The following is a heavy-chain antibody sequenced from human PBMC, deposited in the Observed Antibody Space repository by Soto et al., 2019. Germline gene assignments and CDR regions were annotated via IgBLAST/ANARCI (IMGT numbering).Heavy chain of an antibody. CDR3: AKSFIHYGSGSYSWFDP. Sequence: QVQLVESGGGVVQPGRSLRLSCAASGFTFSSYGMHWVRQAPGKGLEWVAVISYDGSNKYYADSVKGRFTISRDNSKNTLYLQMNSLRAEDTAVYYCAKSFIHYGSGSYSWFDPWGQGTLVTVSS. V-gene: IGHV3-30*18. CDR1: GFTFSSYG. D-gene: IGHD3-10*01. J-gene: IGHJ5*02. CDR2: ISYDGSNK.